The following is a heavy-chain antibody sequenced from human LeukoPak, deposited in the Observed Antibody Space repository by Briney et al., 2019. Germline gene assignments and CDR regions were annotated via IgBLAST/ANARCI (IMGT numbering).Heavy chain of an antibody. CDR1: GGSFSGHY. Sequence: SETLSLTCAVSGGSFSGHYWNWIRQPPGKGLEWIGEINHGGSTNYNPSLKSRVTMSVDTSKNQFSLKLSSVTAADTAVYYCAREAYYYDSSGQNTLGYWGQGTLVTVSS. J-gene: IGHJ4*02. CDR2: INHGGST. V-gene: IGHV4-34*01. D-gene: IGHD3-22*01. CDR3: AREAYYYDSSGQNTLGY.